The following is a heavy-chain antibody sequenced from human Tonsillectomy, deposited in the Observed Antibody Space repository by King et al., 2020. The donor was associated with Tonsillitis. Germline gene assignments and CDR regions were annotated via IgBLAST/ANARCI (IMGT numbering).Heavy chain of an antibody. J-gene: IGHJ4*02. CDR2: ISYDGSNK. D-gene: IGHD3-22*01. CDR3: ARDYYDSSGLDY. CDR1: GFTLSFFA. Sequence: VQLVESGGGVVQPGRSLRLSCAASGFTLSFFAMHWVRQAPGKGLEWGAVISYDGSNKYYADSVKGRFTISRDNSKNTLYLQMNSLRPDDTAVYYCARDYYDSSGLDYWGQGTLVTVSS. V-gene: IGHV3-30-3*01.